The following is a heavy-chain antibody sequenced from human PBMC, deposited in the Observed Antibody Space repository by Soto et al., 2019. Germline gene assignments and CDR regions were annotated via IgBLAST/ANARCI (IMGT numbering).Heavy chain of an antibody. CDR2: ISGSFGST. J-gene: IGHJ4*02. Sequence: PGGSLRLSCVASGFSFSSYAMNWVRQAPGKGLEWVSTISGSFGSTYYADSVQGRFTVSRDNSKNTLYLQMNSLRAEDTAVYYCARALDTAMVNTFDYWGQGTLVTVSS. V-gene: IGHV3-23*01. CDR3: ARALDTAMVNTFDY. CDR1: GFSFSSYA. D-gene: IGHD5-18*01.